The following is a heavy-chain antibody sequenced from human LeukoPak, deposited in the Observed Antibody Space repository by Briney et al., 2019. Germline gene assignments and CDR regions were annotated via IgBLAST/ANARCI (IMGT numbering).Heavy chain of an antibody. V-gene: IGHV1-2*02. CDR2: IDPNSGVT. CDR3: ARDGVGYYDSSGYYYFQH. CDR1: GYTFTAYY. D-gene: IGHD3-22*01. J-gene: IGHJ1*01. Sequence: GASVKVTCRVSGYTFTAYYMHWVRQAPGQGLEWMGWIDPNSGVTNYAQKFQGRVTMTRDTSISTAYMELSRLRSDDTAVYYCARDGVGYYDSSGYYYFQHWGQGTLVTVSS.